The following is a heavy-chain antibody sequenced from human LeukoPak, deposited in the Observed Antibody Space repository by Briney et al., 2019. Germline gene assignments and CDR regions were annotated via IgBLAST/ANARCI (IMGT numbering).Heavy chain of an antibody. J-gene: IGHJ4*02. CDR3: AKDSGIAAAGTGTPTTELDY. V-gene: IGHV3-30*02. D-gene: IGHD6-13*01. CDR1: GFTFSSYG. Sequence: GGSLRLSCAASGFTFSSYGMHWVRQAPGKGLEWVAFIRYDGSNKYYADSVKGRFTISRDNSKNTLYLQMNSLRAEDTAVYYCAKDSGIAAAGTGTPTTELDYWGQGTLVTVSS. CDR2: IRYDGSNK.